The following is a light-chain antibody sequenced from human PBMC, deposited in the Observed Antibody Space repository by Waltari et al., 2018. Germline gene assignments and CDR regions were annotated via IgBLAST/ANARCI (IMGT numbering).Light chain of an antibody. CDR2: STF. CDR3: GAWDDSRNGPV. J-gene: IGLJ2*01. Sequence: QSVVTQPPSASGTPGQRVTISCSGSMSNSGGNSVNWYQHLPGAAPKLLIYSTFQRPSGVPDRFSGSRSDTSASLTISGLQSEDEADYYCGAWDDSRNGPVFGGGTKLTVL. V-gene: IGLV1-44*01. CDR1: MSNSGGNS.